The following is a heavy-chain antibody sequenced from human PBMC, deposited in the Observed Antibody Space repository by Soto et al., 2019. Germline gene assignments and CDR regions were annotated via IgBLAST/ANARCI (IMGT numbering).Heavy chain of an antibody. Sequence: GGSLRLSCAASGISFSNAWMNWVRQSPGKGLEYIGRIRSKTDGGTTDYAAPVEGRFTVSRDDSKNTLYLQMSGLKTEDTAVYYCTTTRPGTNVFDNWGQGTLVTVSS. D-gene: IGHD1-1*01. CDR2: IRSKTDGGTT. CDR1: GISFSNAW. CDR3: TTTRPGTNVFDN. J-gene: IGHJ3*02. V-gene: IGHV3-15*01.